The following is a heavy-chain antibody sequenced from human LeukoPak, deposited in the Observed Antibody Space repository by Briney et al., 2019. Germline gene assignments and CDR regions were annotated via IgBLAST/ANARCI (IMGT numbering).Heavy chain of an antibody. J-gene: IGHJ4*02. V-gene: IGHV3-11*01. D-gene: IGHD1-26*01. CDR3: VRDPRGSYPFDY. Sequence: GGSLRLSCAASGFTFSDYYMSWIRQAPGKGLEWVSYISSSGDAIYSADSVKGRFTISRDNAKDSLYLQMDSLRAEDTAVYYRVRDPRGSYPFDYWGQGSLVTVSS. CDR1: GFTFSDYY. CDR2: ISSSGDAI.